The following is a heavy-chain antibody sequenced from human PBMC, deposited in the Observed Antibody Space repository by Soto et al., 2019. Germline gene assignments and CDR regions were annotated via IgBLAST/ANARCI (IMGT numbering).Heavy chain of an antibody. CDR3: ARPYYDSSGYYLAF. CDR2: ITPILGIA. Sequence: SVKVSCKASGGTFSSYTISWVRQAPGQGLEWMGRITPILGIANYAQKFQGRVTITADKSTSTAYMELSSLRSEDTAVYYCARPYYDSSGYYLAFWGQGTLVTVS. J-gene: IGHJ4*02. V-gene: IGHV1-69*02. D-gene: IGHD3-22*01. CDR1: GGTFSSYT.